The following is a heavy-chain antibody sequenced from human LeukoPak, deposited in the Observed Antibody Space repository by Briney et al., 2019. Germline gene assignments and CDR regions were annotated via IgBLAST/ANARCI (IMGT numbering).Heavy chain of an antibody. CDR2: ISGSGGST. CDR1: GFTFSSYA. Sequence: GGSLRLSCAASGFTFSSYAMSWVRQAPGKGLEWVSTISGSGGSTYYADSVKGRFTISRDNSKNTLYLQMNSLRAEDTAVYYSAKDRGEDCSSTSCYRGDYWGQGTLVTVSS. J-gene: IGHJ4*02. D-gene: IGHD2-2*01. V-gene: IGHV3-23*01. CDR3: AKDRGEDCSSTSCYRGDY.